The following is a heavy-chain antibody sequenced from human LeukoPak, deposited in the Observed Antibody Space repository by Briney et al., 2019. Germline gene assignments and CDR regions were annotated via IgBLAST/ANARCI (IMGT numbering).Heavy chain of an antibody. J-gene: IGHJ4*02. CDR1: GYTFTSYG. D-gene: IGHD3-10*01. Sequence: GASVKVSCKTSGYTFTSYGISWVRQAPGQGLEWMGWISAYNGNTNYVQKPQGRVTMTTDTSTSTAYMELRSLRSDDTAVYYCARDRQWFGELKSPFDYWGQGTLVTVSS. V-gene: IGHV1-18*04. CDR2: ISAYNGNT. CDR3: ARDRQWFGELKSPFDY.